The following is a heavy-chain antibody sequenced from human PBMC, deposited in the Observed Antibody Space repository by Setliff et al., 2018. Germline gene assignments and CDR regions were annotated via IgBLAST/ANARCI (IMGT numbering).Heavy chain of an antibody. CDR2: ISAYNGKT. V-gene: IGHV1-18*01. D-gene: IGHD3-22*01. CDR1: GYTLSNSI. J-gene: IGHJ3*02. Sequence: ASVKVSCKASGYTLSNSILSWVRQAPGQGLEWVGWISAYNGKTYSAQKFQDRVTLTTHTSTNMGYLELRDLRSDDTAVYYCAKSYDSGFYHQRDAYDIWGQGTMVTVSS. CDR3: AKSYDSGFYHQRDAYDI.